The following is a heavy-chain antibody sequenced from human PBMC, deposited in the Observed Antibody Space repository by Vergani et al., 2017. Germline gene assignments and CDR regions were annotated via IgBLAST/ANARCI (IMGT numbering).Heavy chain of an antibody. D-gene: IGHD2-21*02. CDR3: ARNPYCGGDCYSDAFDI. Sequence: QVQLPESGPGLVKPSETLSLTCTVSGGSISSYSWSWLRQPPGKGLEWIGYIYYSGSTNYNPSLKSRVTISVDTSKNQFSLKLSSVTAADTALYYCARNPYCGGDCYSDAFDIWGQGTMGTVSS. CDR1: GGSISSYS. J-gene: IGHJ3*02. V-gene: IGHV4-59*01. CDR2: IYYSGST.